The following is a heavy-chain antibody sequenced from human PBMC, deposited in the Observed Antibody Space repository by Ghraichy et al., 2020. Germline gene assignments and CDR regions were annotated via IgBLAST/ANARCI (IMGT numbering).Heavy chain of an antibody. CDR3: ARQGGELLDAGFDY. V-gene: IGHV6-1*01. Sequence: QTLSLTCAISGDSVSSNSAAWNWIRQSPSRGLEWLGRTYYRSKWYNDYAVSVKSRITINPDTSKNQFSLQLNSVTPEDTAVYYCARQGGELLDAGFDYWGQGTLVTVSS. CDR1: GDSVSSNSAA. J-gene: IGHJ4*02. CDR2: TYYRSKWYN. D-gene: IGHD1-26*01.